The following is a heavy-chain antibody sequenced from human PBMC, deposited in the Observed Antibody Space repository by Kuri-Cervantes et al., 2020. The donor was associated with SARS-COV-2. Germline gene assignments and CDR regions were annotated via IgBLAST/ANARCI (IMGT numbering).Heavy chain of an antibody. V-gene: IGHV3-23*01. D-gene: IGHD3-10*01. J-gene: IGHJ4*02. CDR2: ISGSGAFT. CDR3: AKDWSVTYGAGSPVFDY. Sequence: GGSLRLSCAASGFTFSIYAMSWVRQAPGKGLEWVAGISGSGAFTYYTDSLRGRFTISRDHSKNTVILQMTRLRAEDTDVYYCAKDWSVTYGAGSPVFDYWGQGTLVTVSS. CDR1: GFTFSIYA.